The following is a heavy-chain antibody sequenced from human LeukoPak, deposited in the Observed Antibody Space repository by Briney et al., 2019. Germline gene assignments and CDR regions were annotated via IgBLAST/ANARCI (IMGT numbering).Heavy chain of an antibody. CDR1: GGSFSGYY. D-gene: IGHD2-2*01. CDR3: ARVRSVVVPAATYYYYYYGMDV. V-gene: IGHV4-34*01. CDR2: INHSGST. J-gene: IGHJ6*02. Sequence: SETLSLTCAVYGGSFSGYYWSWIRQPPGKGLEWIGEINHSGSTNYNPSLKSRDTISVDTSKNQFSLKLSSVTAADTAVYYCARVRSVVVPAATYYYYYYGMDVWGQGTTVTVSS.